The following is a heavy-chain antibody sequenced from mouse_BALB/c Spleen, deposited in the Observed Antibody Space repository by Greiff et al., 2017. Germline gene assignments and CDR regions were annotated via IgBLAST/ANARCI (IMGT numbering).Heavy chain of an antibody. CDR2: ISTYYGDA. CDR1: GYTFTDYA. CDR3: ARLFTTATRFDY. Sequence: QVQLQQSGAELVRPGVSVKISCKGSGYTFTDYAMHWVKQSHAKSLEWIGVISTYYGDASYNQKFKGKATMTVDKSSSTAYMELARLTSEDSAIYYCARLFTTATRFDYWGQGATLTVSS. V-gene: IGHV1S137*01. J-gene: IGHJ2*01. D-gene: IGHD1-2*01.